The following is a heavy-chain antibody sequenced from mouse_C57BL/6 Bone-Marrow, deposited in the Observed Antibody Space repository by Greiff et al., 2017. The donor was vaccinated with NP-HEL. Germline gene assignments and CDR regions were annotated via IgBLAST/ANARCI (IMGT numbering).Heavy chain of an antibody. CDR2: ISGGGGNT. J-gene: IGHJ4*01. D-gene: IGHD4-1*01. V-gene: IGHV5-9*01. CDR3: ARRTGTDAMDY. Sequence: EVPRVESGGGLVHPGGSLKLSCAASGFTFSSYTMSCVRQTPEKRLEWVATISGGGGNTYYPDSVKGRFTISRDNAKNTLYLQMSSLRSEDTALYYCARRTGTDAMDYWGQGTSVTVSS. CDR1: GFTFSSYT.